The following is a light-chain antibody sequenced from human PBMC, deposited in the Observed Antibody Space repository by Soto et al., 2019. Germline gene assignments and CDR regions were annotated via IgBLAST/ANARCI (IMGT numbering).Light chain of an antibody. Sequence: QSVLTQPPSASGTPGQRVTISGSASSSKIGSNTVNWYQQLPGTAPKLLIYSNNQLPSGVPDRFSGSKSGTSASLAISGLQSEDEADYYCEAWDYSSRVVVGGGTKLT. J-gene: IGLJ2*01. CDR2: SNN. V-gene: IGLV1-44*01. CDR3: EAWDYSSRVV. CDR1: SSKIGSNT.